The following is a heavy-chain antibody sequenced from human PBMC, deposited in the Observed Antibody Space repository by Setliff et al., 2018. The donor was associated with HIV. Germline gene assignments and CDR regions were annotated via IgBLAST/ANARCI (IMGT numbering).Heavy chain of an antibody. CDR3: ARDNSYYYGSGSHYWYGMDV. J-gene: IGHJ6*01. CDR2: INHSGST. V-gene: IGHV4-34*01. D-gene: IGHD3-10*01. Sequence: SETLSLTCAVYGGSFSGYYWSWIRQPPGKGLEWIGEINHSGSTNYNPSLKSRVTISVDTSKNQFSLKLSSVTADTAVYYCARDNSYYYGSGSHYWYGMDVWGQGTTVTVSS. CDR1: GGSFSGYY.